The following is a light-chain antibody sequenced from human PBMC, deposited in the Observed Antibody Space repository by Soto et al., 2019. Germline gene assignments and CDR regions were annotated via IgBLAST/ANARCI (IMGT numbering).Light chain of an antibody. CDR3: MLALQLPFT. CDR2: LGT. V-gene: IGKV2-28*01. CDR1: QSLLQTNGNTY. Sequence: DIVMTQSPLSLPVTPGEPASISSSSSQSLLQTNGNTYLDWYLQKPGQSPQLLISLGTNRASGVPDRFSGSGSGTDFTLKISRVEAEDVGVYYCMLALQLPFTFGGGTKVDNK. J-gene: IGKJ4*01.